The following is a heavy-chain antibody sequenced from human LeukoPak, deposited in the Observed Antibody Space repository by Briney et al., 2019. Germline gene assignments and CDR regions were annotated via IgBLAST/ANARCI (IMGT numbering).Heavy chain of an antibody. CDR3: ARDPLYCSGGSCYDY. Sequence: GASVKVSCKASGYTFTSYGISWVRQAPGQGLEWMGWISAYNGNTNYAQKLQGRVTMTTDTSTSTAYMELRSLRSDDTAVYYCARDPLYCSGGSCYDYWGQGTLVTVSS. D-gene: IGHD2-15*01. V-gene: IGHV1-18*01. CDR2: ISAYNGNT. CDR1: GYTFTSYG. J-gene: IGHJ4*02.